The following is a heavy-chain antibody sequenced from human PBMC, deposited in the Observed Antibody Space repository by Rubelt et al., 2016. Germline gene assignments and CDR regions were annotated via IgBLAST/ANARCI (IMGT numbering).Heavy chain of an antibody. CDR3: ARDTKYGDYYFDR. CDR1: GASISSYY. V-gene: IGHV4-59*12. D-gene: IGHD2-21*02. CDR2: IYYSGIT. Sequence: QVQLQESGPGLVKPSETLSLTCAVSGASISSYYWSWVRQPPGKGLEWIGCIYYSGITKYNPSLKSRVTISVDTSRKQFSLKLSSETAADSAVDYGARDTKYGDYYFDRWGQGTLVTVSS. J-gene: IGHJ4*02.